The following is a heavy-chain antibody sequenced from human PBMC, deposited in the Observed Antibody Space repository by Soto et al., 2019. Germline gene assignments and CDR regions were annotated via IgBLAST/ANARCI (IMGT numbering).Heavy chain of an antibody. D-gene: IGHD3-10*01. CDR1: GFTFSRYG. CDR2: ILYDGSSK. V-gene: IGHV3-30*18. CDR3: AKDEGGGYYGSGSYSAY. J-gene: IGHJ4*02. Sequence: QVQLVESGGGVVQPGRSLRLSCAASGFTFSRYGMHWVRQAPGKGLEWVALILYDGSSKYYVDPVKGRFTISRDNSKNTLYLQMNSLRDEDTAMYYCAKDEGGGYYGSGSYSAYWGQGTLVTVSS.